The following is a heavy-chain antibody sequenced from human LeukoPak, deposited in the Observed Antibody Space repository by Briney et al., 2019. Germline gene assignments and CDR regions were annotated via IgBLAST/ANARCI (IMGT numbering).Heavy chain of an antibody. J-gene: IGHJ4*02. V-gene: IGHV3-21*01. D-gene: IGHD4-11*01. CDR1: GFTFSSYS. Sequence: GGSLRLSCAASGFTFSSYSMNWVRPAPGKGLEWVSSISISSSYIYYADSVKGRFTISRDNAKNSLYLQMNSLRAEDTAVYYCARVLPKDYSNYRLFDYWGQGTLVTVSS. CDR2: ISISSSYI. CDR3: ARVLPKDYSNYRLFDY.